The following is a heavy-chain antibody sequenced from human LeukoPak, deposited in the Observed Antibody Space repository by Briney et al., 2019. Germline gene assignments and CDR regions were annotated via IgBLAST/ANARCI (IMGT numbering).Heavy chain of an antibody. CDR3: ARGPYCGGDCSRASDY. CDR1: ARFVSSYC. Sequence: SETLSPIRAVYARFVSSYCWGSARHPPGGGREWVGVIKYSRTTNHNPSFKSRVTTAADTYKNLFALSLSSVAAADTSVYYCARGPYCGGDCSRASDYWGQGSLVTVSS. CDR2: IKYSRTT. D-gene: IGHD2-21*02. V-gene: IGHV4-34*01. J-gene: IGHJ4*02.